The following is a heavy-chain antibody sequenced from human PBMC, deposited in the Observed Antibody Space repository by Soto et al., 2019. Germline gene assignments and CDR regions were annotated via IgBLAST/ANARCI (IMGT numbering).Heavy chain of an antibody. CDR3: AKDQEAGDYVRAFDI. J-gene: IGHJ3*02. D-gene: IGHD4-17*01. Sequence: QVQLVESGGGVVQPGRSLRLSCAASGFTFSSYGMHWVRQAPGKGLEWVAVISYDGSNKYYADSVKGRFTISRDNSKNSLYLQRNSLRAEDTLVYYCAKDQEAGDYVRAFDIWGKGTMVTVSS. CDR1: GFTFSSYG. CDR2: ISYDGSNK. V-gene: IGHV3-30*18.